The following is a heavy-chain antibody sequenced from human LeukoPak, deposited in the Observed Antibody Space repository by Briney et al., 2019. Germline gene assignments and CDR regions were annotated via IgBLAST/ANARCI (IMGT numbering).Heavy chain of an antibody. J-gene: IGHJ3*02. CDR1: GFTFSSYG. CDR2: ISGSGGST. CDR3: AKASKSLLGAFDT. D-gene: IGHD2-15*01. V-gene: IGHV3-23*01. Sequence: PGGSLRLSCAASGFTFSSYGMSWVRQAPGKGLEWVSAISGSGGSTYYADSVKGRFTISRDNSKNTLYLQMNSLRAEDTAVYYCAKASKSLLGAFDTWGQGTMVTVSS.